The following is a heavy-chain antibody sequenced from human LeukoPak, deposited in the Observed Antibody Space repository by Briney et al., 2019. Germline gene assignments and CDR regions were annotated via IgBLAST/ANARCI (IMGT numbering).Heavy chain of an antibody. J-gene: IGHJ4*02. Sequence: SETLSLTCTVSGGSISSYYWSWIRQPPGKGLEWIGYIYYSGSTNYNPSLKSRATVSVDTSKNQLSLKLSSVTAADTAVYYCARDAVDYWGQGTLVTVSS. CDR1: GGSISSYY. CDR3: ARDAVDY. CDR2: IYYSGST. V-gene: IGHV4-59*12.